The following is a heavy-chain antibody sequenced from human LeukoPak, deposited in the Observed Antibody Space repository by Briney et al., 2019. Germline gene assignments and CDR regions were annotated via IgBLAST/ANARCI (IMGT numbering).Heavy chain of an antibody. V-gene: IGHV3-7*01. J-gene: IGHJ4*02. CDR3: ARLPYDFWSGYSYFDY. D-gene: IGHD3-3*01. CDR2: IKQDGSEK. Sequence: GGSLRLSYAASGFTFSSYWMSWVRQAPGKGLEWVANIKQDGSEKYYVDSVKGRFTISRDNAKNSLYLQMNSLRAEDTAVYYCARLPYDFWSGYSYFDYWGQGTLVTVSS. CDR1: GFTFSSYW.